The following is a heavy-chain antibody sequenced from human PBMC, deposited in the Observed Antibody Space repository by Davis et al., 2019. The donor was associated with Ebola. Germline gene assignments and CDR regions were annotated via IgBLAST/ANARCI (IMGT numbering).Heavy chain of an antibody. CDR1: GGSISSSSYY. Sequence: PSETLSLTCTVSGGSISSSSYYWGWIRQPPGKGLEWIGSIYYSGSTYYNPSLKSRVTISVHTSKNQFSLKLSSVTAANTAVYYCARGGIRGVYWGQGTLVTVSS. V-gene: IGHV4-39*07. CDR3: ARGGIRGVY. CDR2: IYYSGST. D-gene: IGHD6-25*01. J-gene: IGHJ4*02.